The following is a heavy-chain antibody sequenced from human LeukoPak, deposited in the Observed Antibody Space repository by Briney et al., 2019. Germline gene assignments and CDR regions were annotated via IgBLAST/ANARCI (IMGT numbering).Heavy chain of an antibody. J-gene: IGHJ1*01. Sequence: PGTSLRLPCAASGFSFSDYGMHWVRQAPGKGLEWLAVISYDGNNKYYTDSVKGRFAISRDNSKTTLYLQTNSLRPEDTAVYYCARVRNTYFDILTDGRYLQHWGQGTQVTVPS. V-gene: IGHV3-30*03. CDR2: ISYDGNNK. CDR3: ARVRNTYFDILTDGRYLQH. D-gene: IGHD3-9*01. CDR1: GFSFSDYG.